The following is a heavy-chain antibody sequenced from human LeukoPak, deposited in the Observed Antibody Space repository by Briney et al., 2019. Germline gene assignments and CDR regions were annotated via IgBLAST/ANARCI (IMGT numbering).Heavy chain of an antibody. CDR3: ARGGSGSYYNGLDY. CDR1: GYTLTGYY. V-gene: IGHV1-2*02. J-gene: IGHJ4*02. Sequence: ASVKVSCKASGYTLTGYYMHWVRQAPGQGLEWMGWINPNSGGTNYAQKFQGRVTMTRDTSISTAYMELSRLRSDDSAVYYCARGGSGSYYNGLDYWGQGTLVTVSS. CDR2: INPNSGGT. D-gene: IGHD3-10*01.